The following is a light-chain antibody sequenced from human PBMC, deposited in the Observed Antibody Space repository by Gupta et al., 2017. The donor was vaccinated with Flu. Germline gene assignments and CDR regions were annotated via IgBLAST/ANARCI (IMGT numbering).Light chain of an antibody. V-gene: IGKV3-15*01. CDR1: QSLSSN. Sequence: SPATLSVSPGERATLSCRASQSLSSNLAWYQQKPGQAPRLLIYGASIRATGVPARFSGSGSGTEFTLTISSLQSEDFAVDYCKQFNNWPLFGQGTKLEIK. CDR3: KQFNNWPL. CDR2: GAS. J-gene: IGKJ2*01.